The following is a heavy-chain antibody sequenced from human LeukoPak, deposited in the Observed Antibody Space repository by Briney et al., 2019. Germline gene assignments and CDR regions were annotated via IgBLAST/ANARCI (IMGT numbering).Heavy chain of an antibody. CDR3: AKAKTGDPFYYFDY. CDR1: GFTFSSYA. V-gene: IGHV3-23*01. J-gene: IGHJ4*02. CDR2: ISGSGGST. Sequence: PGGSLRLSCAASGFTFSSYAMSWVRQAPGKGLEWVSAISGSGGSTYYADSVKGRFTISRDNSKNTLYPQMNSLRAEDTAVYYCAKAKTGDPFYYFDYWGQGTLVTVSS. D-gene: IGHD7-27*01.